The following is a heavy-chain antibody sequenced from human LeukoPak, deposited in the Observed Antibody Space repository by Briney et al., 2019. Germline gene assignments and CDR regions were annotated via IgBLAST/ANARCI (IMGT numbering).Heavy chain of an antibody. CDR2: IRSKTNNYAT. D-gene: IGHD2-15*01. Sequence: GGSLRLSCAASGFSFSGSAMHWVRQASGKGLEWVGRIRSKTNNYATAYAASMKGKFTISRDDSKNTAYLQMNSLKTEDTAVYYCSVNYCSGASCYMFWGQGTLVTVSS. CDR3: SVNYCSGASCYMF. V-gene: IGHV3-73*01. CDR1: GFSFSGSA. J-gene: IGHJ4*02.